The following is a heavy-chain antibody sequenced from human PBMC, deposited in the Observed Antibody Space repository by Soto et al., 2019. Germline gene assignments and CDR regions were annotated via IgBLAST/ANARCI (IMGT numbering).Heavy chain of an antibody. J-gene: IGHJ5*02. V-gene: IGHV1-69*13. CDR1: GGTFSSYA. CDR2: IIPIFGTA. D-gene: IGHD2-2*01. CDR3: ASASHAYCSSTSCSLARFDP. Sequence: SVKVSCKASGGTFSSYAISWVRQAPGQGLEWMGGIIPIFGTANYARRFKGRVTITADESTSTAYMELSSLRSEDTAVYYCASASHAYCSSTSCSLARFDPWGQGTLVTVSS.